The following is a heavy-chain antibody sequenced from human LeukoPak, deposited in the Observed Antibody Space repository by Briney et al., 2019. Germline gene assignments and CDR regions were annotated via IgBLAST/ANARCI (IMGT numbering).Heavy chain of an antibody. J-gene: IGHJ4*02. CDR3: ARDYYGDYYFDY. CDR2: IKQDDSEK. D-gene: IGHD4-17*01. Sequence: GGSLRLSCAASGFTFTNNWMTWVRQAPGKGLEWVANIKQDDSEKYYVGSVKGRFTISRDNAKNSVYLQMNSLRAEDTAMYYCARDYYGDYYFDYWGQGTLVTVSS. CDR1: GFTFTNNW. V-gene: IGHV3-7*01.